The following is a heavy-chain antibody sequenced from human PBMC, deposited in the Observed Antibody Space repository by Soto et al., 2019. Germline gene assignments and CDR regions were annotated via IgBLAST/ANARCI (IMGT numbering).Heavy chain of an antibody. CDR1: GFTFSSYA. Sequence: PGGSLRLSCAASGFTFSSYAMSWVRQAPGKGLEWVSAISGSGGSTYYADSVKGRFTISRDNSKNTLYLQMNSLRAEDTAVYYCAKDDGNFWSGYYLAYYYYGMDVWGQGTTVTVSS. J-gene: IGHJ6*02. CDR3: AKDDGNFWSGYYLAYYYYGMDV. D-gene: IGHD3-3*01. V-gene: IGHV3-23*01. CDR2: ISGSGGST.